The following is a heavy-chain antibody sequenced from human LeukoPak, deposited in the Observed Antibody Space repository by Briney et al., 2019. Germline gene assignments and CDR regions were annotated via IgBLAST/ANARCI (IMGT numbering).Heavy chain of an antibody. CDR1: GYTLTELS. CDR3: ARARVEGGVWTGYYMPAAYYYYYMGV. D-gene: IGHD3/OR15-3a*01. J-gene: IGHJ6*03. CDR2: FDPEDGET. Sequence: GASVKVSCKVSGYTLTELSMHWVRQAPGKGLEWMGGFDPEDGETIYAQKFQGRVTMTTDTTTSTAYMELRSLRSDDTAVYYCARARVEGGVWTGYYMPAAYYYYYMGVWGKGTTVTVSS. V-gene: IGHV1-24*01.